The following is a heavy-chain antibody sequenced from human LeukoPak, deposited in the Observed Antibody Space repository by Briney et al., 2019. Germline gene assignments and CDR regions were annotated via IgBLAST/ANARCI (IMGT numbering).Heavy chain of an antibody. D-gene: IGHD2-2*01. CDR3: AREGCSSTSCYFDP. J-gene: IGHJ5*02. V-gene: IGHV3-30*02. Sequence: GGSLRLSCATSGFSFSSYGMHWVRQAPGKGLEWVAFIWFDGSNKYHADSVKGRFTISRDNSKNTLYLQMNSLRAEDTAVYYCAREGCSSTSCYFDPWGQGTLVTVSS. CDR2: IWFDGSNK. CDR1: GFSFSSYG.